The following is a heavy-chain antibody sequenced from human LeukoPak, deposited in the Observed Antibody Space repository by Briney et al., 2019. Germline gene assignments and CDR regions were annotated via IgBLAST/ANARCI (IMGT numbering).Heavy chain of an antibody. D-gene: IGHD3-10*01. CDR1: GGSISSGGYS. J-gene: IGHJ5*02. V-gene: IGHV4-30-2*01. CDR2: IYHSGST. CDR3: ARVAGYYDP. Sequence: PSETLSLTCAVSGGSISSGGYSWSWIRQPPGKGLEWIGYIYHSGSTYYNPSLKSRVTISVDRSKNQFSLKLSSVTAADTAVYYGARVAGYYDPWGQGTLVTVSS.